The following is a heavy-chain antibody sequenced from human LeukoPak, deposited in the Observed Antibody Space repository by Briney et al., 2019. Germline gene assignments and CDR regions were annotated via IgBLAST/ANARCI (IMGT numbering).Heavy chain of an antibody. CDR1: GFTFSSYS. CDR2: ISSSSYI. J-gene: IGHJ4*02. CDR3: ARSDYGDPRSPNDY. Sequence: PGGSLRLSCAASGFTFSSYSMNWVRQASGKGLEWVSSISSSSYIYYADSVKGRFTISRDNAKNSLYLQMNSLRAEDTAVYYCARSDYGDPRSPNDYWGQGTLVTVSS. V-gene: IGHV3-21*01. D-gene: IGHD4-17*01.